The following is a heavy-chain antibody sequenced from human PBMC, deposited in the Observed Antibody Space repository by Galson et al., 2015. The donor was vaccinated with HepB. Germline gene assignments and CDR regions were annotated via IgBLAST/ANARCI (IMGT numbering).Heavy chain of an antibody. CDR1: GFSLSTSGMC. CDR2: IDWDDDK. CDR3: ARMGRGIAAAGTFDY. D-gene: IGHD6-13*01. J-gene: IGHJ4*02. V-gene: IGHV2-70*11. Sequence: PALVKPPQTLTLTCTFSGFSLSTSGMCVSWIRQPPGKALEWLARIDWDDDKYYSTSLKTRLTISKDSSKNQVVLTMTNMDPVDTATYYCARMGRGIAAAGTFDYWGQGTLVTLSS.